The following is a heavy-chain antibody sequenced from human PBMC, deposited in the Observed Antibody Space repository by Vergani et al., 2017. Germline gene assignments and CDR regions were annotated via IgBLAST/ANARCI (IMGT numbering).Heavy chain of an antibody. V-gene: IGHV4-59*08. D-gene: IGHD5-18*01. CDR3: ARHIAAMVNDYGMDV. CDR2: IYYSGST. Sequence: QVQLQESGPGLVKPSETLSLTCTVSGGSISSYYWSWIRQPPGKGLEWIGYIYYSGSTNYNPSLKSRFTISVDTSKNQFSLKLSSVTAADTAVYYCARHIAAMVNDYGMDVWGQGTTVTVSS. J-gene: IGHJ6*02. CDR1: GGSISSYY.